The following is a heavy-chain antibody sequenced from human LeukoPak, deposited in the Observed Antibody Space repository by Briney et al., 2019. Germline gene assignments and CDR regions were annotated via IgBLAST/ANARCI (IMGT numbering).Heavy chain of an antibody. J-gene: IGHJ5*02. CDR2: ISSSGSTI. CDR1: GFTFSDYY. D-gene: IGHD3-22*01. CDR3: AKAGYGGYYLPT. Sequence: GGSLRLSCAASGFTFSDYYMSWIRQAPGKGLEGVSYISSSGSTIYYADSVKGRFTISRDNAKNLLYLQMNSLRAEDTAVYYCAKAGYGGYYLPTWGQGTLVTVSS. V-gene: IGHV3-11*04.